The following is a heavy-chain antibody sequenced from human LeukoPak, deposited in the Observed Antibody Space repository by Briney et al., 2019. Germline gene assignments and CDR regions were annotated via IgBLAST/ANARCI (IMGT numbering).Heavy chain of an antibody. Sequence: PGGSLRLSCAASGFTFSTYSMNWVRQAPGKGLEWVSSISSSSSYIYYADSVKGRFTISRDNAKNSLYLQMNSLRAEDTAVYYCARRSLSNWNDRVGWFGPWGQGILVTVSS. V-gene: IGHV3-21*01. CDR3: ARRSLSNWNDRVGWFGP. J-gene: IGHJ5*02. CDR1: GFTFSTYS. D-gene: IGHD1-1*01. CDR2: ISSSSSYI.